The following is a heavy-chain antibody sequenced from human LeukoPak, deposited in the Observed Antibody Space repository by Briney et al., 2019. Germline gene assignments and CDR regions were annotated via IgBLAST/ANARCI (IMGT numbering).Heavy chain of an antibody. D-gene: IGHD3-22*01. CDR3: AKYYYDRSVGPFDY. Sequence: GESLKISCKGSGYSFREYWIGWVRQMPGKGLEWMGIIYPDDSDTRYSPSFQGQVTISADKSINIAYLQWSSLKASDTAMYYCAKYYYDRSVGPFDYWGQGTLVTVSS. V-gene: IGHV5-51*01. CDR1: GYSFREYW. J-gene: IGHJ4*02. CDR2: IYPDDSDT.